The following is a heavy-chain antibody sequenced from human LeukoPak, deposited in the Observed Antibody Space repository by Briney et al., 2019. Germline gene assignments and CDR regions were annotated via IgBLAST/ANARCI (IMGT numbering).Heavy chain of an antibody. CDR1: GYTFTGYY. CDR3: ARVEVVVVPAAISGWFDP. J-gene: IGHJ5*02. CDR2: INPNSGGT. D-gene: IGHD2-2*02. Sequence: ASVKVSCKASGYTFTGYYMHWVRQAPGQGLEWMGWINPNSGGTNYAQKFQGRVTMTRDTSISTAYMELSRLRSDDTAVYYCARVEVVVVPAAISGWFDPWGQGILVTVSS. V-gene: IGHV1-2*02.